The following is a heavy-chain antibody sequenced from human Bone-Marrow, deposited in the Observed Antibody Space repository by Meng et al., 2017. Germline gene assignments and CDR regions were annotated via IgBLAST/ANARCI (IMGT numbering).Heavy chain of an antibody. V-gene: IGHV1-2*06. CDR2: INPNSGGT. Sequence: VQRVQSGAEVKKPGASVKVSCKASGYTFTGYYMHWVRQAPGQGLEWMGRINPNSGGTNYAQKFQGRVTMTRDTSISTAYMELSRLRSDDTAVYYCARVLYYYDSSGYLNDYWGQGTLVTVSS. CDR3: ARVLYYYDSSGYLNDY. D-gene: IGHD3-22*01. CDR1: GYTFTGYY. J-gene: IGHJ4*02.